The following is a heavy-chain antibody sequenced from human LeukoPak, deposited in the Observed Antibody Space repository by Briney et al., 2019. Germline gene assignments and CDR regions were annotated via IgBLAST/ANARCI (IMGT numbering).Heavy chain of an antibody. CDR2: MSPSGSS. Sequence: PSETLSLTCAVYGGSFSDYYWTWIRQTPGKGLEWIGEMSPSGSSNYNPSLKSRVTISVDTSKNQFSLKLRPVTAADTAVYYCARGRQDVNMILVVMAGVSYYLDVWSKGTTVTVS. CDR1: GGSFSDYY. V-gene: IGHV4-34*01. D-gene: IGHD3-22*01. J-gene: IGHJ6*03. CDR3: ARGRQDVNMILVVMAGVSYYLDV.